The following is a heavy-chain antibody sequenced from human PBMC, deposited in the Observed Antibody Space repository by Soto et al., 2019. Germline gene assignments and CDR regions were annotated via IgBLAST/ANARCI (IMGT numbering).Heavy chain of an antibody. V-gene: IGHV1-69*02. Sequence: QVQLVQSGAEVKKPGSSVKVSCKASGGTFSSYTISWVRQAPGQGLEWMGRIIPILGIANYAQKFQGRVTITSDKSTSTAYMELSCLRSEDTAVYYCARSRRFLEWLITPPDYWGQGTLVTVSS. J-gene: IGHJ4*02. CDR3: ARSRRFLEWLITPPDY. CDR1: GGTFSSYT. CDR2: IIPILGIA. D-gene: IGHD3-3*01.